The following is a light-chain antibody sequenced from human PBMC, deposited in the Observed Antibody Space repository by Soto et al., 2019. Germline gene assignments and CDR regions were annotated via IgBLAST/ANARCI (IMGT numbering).Light chain of an antibody. J-gene: IGLJ3*02. CDR3: GSHAGNSNLV. Sequence: QSALTQPPSASGSPGQSITISCTGTSTDVGAYNYVSWYQQHPGKAPKRMIYEVTKRPSGVPDRFSGSKSGNTASLTVSGLQAEDEADYYCGSHAGNSNLVFGGGTKVTVL. CDR2: EVT. CDR1: STDVGAYNY. V-gene: IGLV2-8*01.